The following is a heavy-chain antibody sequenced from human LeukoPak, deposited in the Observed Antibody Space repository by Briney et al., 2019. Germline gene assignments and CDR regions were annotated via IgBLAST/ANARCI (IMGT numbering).Heavy chain of an antibody. CDR1: GFTFSRYG. Sequence: GGSLRLSCAASGFTFSRYGMTWVRQAPGKGLEWVSTISDTGASTYYADSVKDRFTISRDNPKNTLYLQMSGLRAEDTAIYYCATGAYFEYWGQGALVTVSS. CDR3: ATGAYFEY. CDR2: ISDTGAST. J-gene: IGHJ4*02. V-gene: IGHV3-23*01.